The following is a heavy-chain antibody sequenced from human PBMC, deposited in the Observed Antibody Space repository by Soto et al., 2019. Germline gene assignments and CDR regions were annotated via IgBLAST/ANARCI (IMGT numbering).Heavy chain of an antibody. CDR3: AKVKGALPYYDFWSGNNYIDY. D-gene: IGHD3-3*01. J-gene: IGHJ4*02. CDR1: GFTFSSYA. Sequence: GGSLRLSCAASGFTFSSYAMSWVRQAPGKGLEWVSAISGSGGSTYYADSVKGRFTISRDNSKNTLYLQMNSLRAEDTAVYYCAKVKGALPYYDFWSGNNYIDYWGQGTLVTVSS. V-gene: IGHV3-23*01. CDR2: ISGSGGST.